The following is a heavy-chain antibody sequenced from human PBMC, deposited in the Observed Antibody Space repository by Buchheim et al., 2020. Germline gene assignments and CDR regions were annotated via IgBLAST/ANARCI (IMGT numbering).Heavy chain of an antibody. Sequence: EVQLVESGGGLVQPGGSLRLSCAASGFTFSSYWMSWVRQAPGKGLEWVANIKQDGSEKYYVDSVKGRFTISRDNSKNSLYLQMNSLRAEDTAVYYCARPDLDSSGYYVGTVYWGQGTL. V-gene: IGHV3-7*01. D-gene: IGHD3-22*01. CDR3: ARPDLDSSGYYVGTVY. CDR1: GFTFSSYW. CDR2: IKQDGSEK. J-gene: IGHJ4*02.